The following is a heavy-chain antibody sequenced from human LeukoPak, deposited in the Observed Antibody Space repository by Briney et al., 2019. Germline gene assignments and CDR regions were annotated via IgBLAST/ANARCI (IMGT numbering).Heavy chain of an antibody. Sequence: SETLSLTCAVYGGSFSGYYWSWIRQPPGKGLEWIGYIYYSGDTIYNPSLKSRVTISLQTSTNHFSLKLTSVTAADTAIYYCARHKSCDGSPCSTGRWFDPWGQGTLVTVSS. CDR2: IYYSGDT. J-gene: IGHJ5*02. V-gene: IGHV4-59*08. CDR1: GGSFSGYY. D-gene: IGHD3-10*01. CDR3: ARHKSCDGSPCSTGRWFDP.